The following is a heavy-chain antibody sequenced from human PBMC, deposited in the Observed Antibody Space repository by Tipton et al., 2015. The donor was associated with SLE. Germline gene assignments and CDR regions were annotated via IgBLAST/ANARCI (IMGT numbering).Heavy chain of an antibody. D-gene: IGHD6-19*01. Sequence: GLVKPSETLSLTCTVSGGSISSYYWSWIRQPPGKGLEWIGYIYYSGSTNYNPSLKSRVTMSIDASKNQLSLKMNSVNAADTAVYYCARDRSSGWYFDDWGQGTLVTVSS. CDR3: ARDRSSGWYFDD. CDR1: GGSISSYY. J-gene: IGHJ4*02. V-gene: IGHV4-59*01. CDR2: IYYSGST.